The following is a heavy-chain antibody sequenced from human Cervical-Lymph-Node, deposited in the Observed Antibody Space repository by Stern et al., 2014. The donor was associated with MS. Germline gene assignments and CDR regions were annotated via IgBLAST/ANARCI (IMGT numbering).Heavy chain of an antibody. D-gene: IGHD4-23*01. Sequence: VQLVESGGGVVQPGRSLRLSCAASGFTFSSRGMHWVRQAPGKGLEWLAIIWYDGSNTYYADSVKGRFTISRDNSKNTLYLQMNSLRAEDTAVYYCAREGGNTAEYFQHWGQGTLVTFSS. CDR3: AREGGNTAEYFQH. CDR1: GFTFSSRG. V-gene: IGHV3-33*01. CDR2: IWYDGSNT. J-gene: IGHJ1*01.